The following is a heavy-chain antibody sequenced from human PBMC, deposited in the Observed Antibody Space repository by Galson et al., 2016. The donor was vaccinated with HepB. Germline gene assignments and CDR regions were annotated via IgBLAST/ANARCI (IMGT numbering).Heavy chain of an antibody. Sequence: SLRLSCAASGFTFSSYAMTWVRQAPGKGLEWVSSIDTSDSTTSYADSEGRFTISRDNSKNTLYLQMYSLRAEDTAVYYCSKGRGAGYRGCGWNFDYWGQGSLVTVSS. CDR2: IDTSDSTT. V-gene: IGHV3-23*01. CDR1: GFTFSSYA. CDR3: SKGRGAGYRGCGWNFDY. J-gene: IGHJ4*02. D-gene: IGHD5-12*01.